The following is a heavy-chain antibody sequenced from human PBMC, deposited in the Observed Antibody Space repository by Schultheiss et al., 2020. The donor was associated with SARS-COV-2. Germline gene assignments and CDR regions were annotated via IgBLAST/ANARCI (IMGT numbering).Heavy chain of an antibody. CDR3: ATSTQTVYSSSWYPRRNYYYYMDV. Sequence: GSLKISCKGSGYSFTSYWISWVRQMPGKGLEWMGRIDPSDSYTNYSPSFQGHVTISADKSISTAYLQWSSLKASDTAMYYCATSTQTVYSSSWYPRRNYYYYMDVWGKGTTVTVSS. CDR1: GYSFTSYW. V-gene: IGHV5-10-1*01. D-gene: IGHD6-13*01. CDR2: IDPSDSYT. J-gene: IGHJ6*03.